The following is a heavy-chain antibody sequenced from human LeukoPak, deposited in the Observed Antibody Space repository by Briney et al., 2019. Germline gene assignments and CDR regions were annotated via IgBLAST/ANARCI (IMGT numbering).Heavy chain of an antibody. J-gene: IGHJ6*03. V-gene: IGHV4-39*07. CDR2: ICYSGST. Sequence: PSETLSLTCTVSGGSISSSSYYWGWIRQPPGKGLEWIGSICYSGSTYYNPSLKSRVTISVDKSKNQFSLKLSSVTAADTAVYYCARGSAGSDGYYYYMDVWGKGTTVTVSS. CDR1: GGSISSSSYY. D-gene: IGHD6-13*01. CDR3: ARGSAGSDGYYYYMDV.